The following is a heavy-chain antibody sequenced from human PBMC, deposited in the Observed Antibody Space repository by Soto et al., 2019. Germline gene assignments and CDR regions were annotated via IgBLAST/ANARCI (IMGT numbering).Heavy chain of an antibody. Sequence: ASFKGSCSASEYTFTGYYMHAVRKAPGQGLSWMGWINPTRGGTNYARKFQGWVTMTRDTSISTAYMELSRLRFDDRVVYYCARDWYDILTGHLRGPGMGGWGQGTTVTVSS. D-gene: IGHD3-9*01. V-gene: IGHV1-2*04. J-gene: IGHJ6*02. CDR2: INPTRGGT. CDR3: ARDWYDILTGHLRGPGMGG. CDR1: EYTFTGYY.